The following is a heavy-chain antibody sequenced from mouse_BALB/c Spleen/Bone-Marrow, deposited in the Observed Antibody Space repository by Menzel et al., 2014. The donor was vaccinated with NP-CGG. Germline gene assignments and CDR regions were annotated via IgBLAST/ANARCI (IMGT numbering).Heavy chain of an antibody. CDR1: GYSIISGYY. V-gene: IGHV3-6*02. Sequence: EVKLMESGPGLVKPSQSLSLTCSVTGYSIISGYYWNWIRQFPGNKLEWMGYISYDGNNNYNPSLKNRISITRDTSKNQFFLKLNSVTTEDTATYYCVRDYMGCWGQGTSVTVSS. J-gene: IGHJ4*01. CDR2: ISYDGNN. CDR3: VRDYMGC.